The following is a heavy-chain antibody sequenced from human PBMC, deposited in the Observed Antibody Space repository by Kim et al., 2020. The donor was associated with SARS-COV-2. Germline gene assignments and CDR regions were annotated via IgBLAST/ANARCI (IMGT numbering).Heavy chain of an antibody. CDR2: SGST. D-gene: IGHD3-16*01. V-gene: IGHV4-39*07. Sequence: SGSTNYNPCLKSRCTTSVDTSKNQFSLELGSGTAADTAVYYWARVGLGATWGQGTLVTVSS. CDR3: ARVGLGAT. J-gene: IGHJ5*02.